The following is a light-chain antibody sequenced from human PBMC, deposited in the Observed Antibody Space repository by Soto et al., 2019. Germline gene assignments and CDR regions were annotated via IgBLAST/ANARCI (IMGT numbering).Light chain of an antibody. V-gene: IGLV2-14*03. CDR2: DVS. CDR1: SSDVGGYNY. CDR3: SSYTSSSTHVV. Sequence: QSALTQPASVSGSPGKSITISCTGISSDVGGYNYVSWYQHHPGKAPKLMIYDVSHRPSGVSNRFSGSKSGNTASLTISGLQAEDEADYYCSSYTSSSTHVVFGGGTKLTVL. J-gene: IGLJ2*01.